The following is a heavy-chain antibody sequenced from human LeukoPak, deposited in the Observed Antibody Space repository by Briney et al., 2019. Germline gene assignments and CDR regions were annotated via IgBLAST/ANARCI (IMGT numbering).Heavy chain of an antibody. CDR2: INHSGST. CDR1: GGSFSGYY. Sequence: SETLSLTCAVYGGSFSGYYWSWIRQPPGKGLEWVGEINHSGSTNYNPSLKSRVTISVDTSKNPFSLKLSSVTAADTAVYYCAREAYSSSWGYGMDVWGKGTTVTVSS. J-gene: IGHJ6*04. V-gene: IGHV4-34*01. CDR3: AREAYSSSWGYGMDV. D-gene: IGHD6-13*01.